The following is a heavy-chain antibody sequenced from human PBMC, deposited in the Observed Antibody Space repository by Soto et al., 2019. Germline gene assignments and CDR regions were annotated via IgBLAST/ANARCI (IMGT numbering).Heavy chain of an antibody. CDR3: ARIGYSGYDFSYLDY. CDR1: GRTFSSYA. D-gene: IGHD5-12*01. J-gene: IGHJ4*02. CDR2: IIPIFGTA. V-gene: IGHV1-69*13. Sequence: PVKVSCKASGRTFSSYAISWVRQAPGQGLEWMGGIIPIFGTANYAQKFQGRVTITADESTSTAYMELSSLRSEDTAVYYCARIGYSGYDFSYLDYWGQGTLVTVSS.